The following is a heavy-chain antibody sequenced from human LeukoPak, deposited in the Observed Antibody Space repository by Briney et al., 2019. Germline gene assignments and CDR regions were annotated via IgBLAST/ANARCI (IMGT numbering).Heavy chain of an antibody. Sequence: PETLSLTCAVYGGSFSGYYWSWIRQPPGKGLEWIGEINHSGSTNYNPSLKSRVTISVDTSKNQFSLKLSSVTAADTAVYYCARGNDYVWGSYRYRGTFDYWGQGTLVTVSS. J-gene: IGHJ4*02. D-gene: IGHD3-16*02. CDR2: INHSGST. V-gene: IGHV4-34*01. CDR1: GGSFSGYY. CDR3: ARGNDYVWGSYRYRGTFDY.